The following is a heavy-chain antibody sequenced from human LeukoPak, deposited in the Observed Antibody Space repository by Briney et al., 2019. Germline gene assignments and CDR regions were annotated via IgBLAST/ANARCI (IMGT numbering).Heavy chain of an antibody. Sequence: PSETLSLTCTVSGGSISSYYWSWVRQAPGKGLEWVANIKQDGSEKYYVDSVKGRFTISRDNAKNSLYLQMNSLRAEDTAVYYCARDEHDQWLVTYYFDYWGQGTLVTVSS. CDR2: IKQDGSEK. J-gene: IGHJ4*02. V-gene: IGHV3-7*01. CDR1: GGSISSYY. CDR3: ARDEHDQWLVTYYFDY. D-gene: IGHD6-19*01.